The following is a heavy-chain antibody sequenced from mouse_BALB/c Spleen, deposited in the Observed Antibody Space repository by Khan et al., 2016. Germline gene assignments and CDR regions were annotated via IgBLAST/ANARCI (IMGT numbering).Heavy chain of an antibody. CDR1: GFNIKDTY. Sequence: VQLQQPGAELVKPGASVKLSCTASGFNIKDTYMHWVKQRPEQGLEWIGRIDPANGNTKYDPKFQGKATITADTSSNTAYLKHSSLTSEDTAVYYCARGRTAFAYWGQGTLVTVSA. CDR2: IDPANGNT. D-gene: IGHD1-2*01. CDR3: ARGRTAFAY. J-gene: IGHJ3*01. V-gene: IGHV14-3*02.